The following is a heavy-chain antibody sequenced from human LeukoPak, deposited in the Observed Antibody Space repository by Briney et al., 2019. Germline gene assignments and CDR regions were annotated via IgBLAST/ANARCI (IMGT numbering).Heavy chain of an antibody. CDR2: ISWNSGSI. Sequence: PGGSLRLSCAASGFTSDDYAMHWVRQAPGKGLEWVSGISWNSGSIGYADSVKGRFTISRDNAKNSLYLQMNSLRAEDTALYYCARETESQRSFDYWGQGTLVTVSS. CDR3: ARETESQRSFDY. V-gene: IGHV3-9*02. J-gene: IGHJ4*02. D-gene: IGHD5-24*01. CDR1: GFTSDDYA.